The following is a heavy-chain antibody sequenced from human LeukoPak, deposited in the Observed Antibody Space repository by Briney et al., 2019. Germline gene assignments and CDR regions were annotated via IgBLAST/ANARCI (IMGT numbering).Heavy chain of an antibody. CDR3: AKGQLWFGEFSYFDY. V-gene: IGHV3-74*01. Sequence: GGSLRLSCAASGFTFNNYWMHWVRQAPGKGLLWVSRINTDGSSTDYADSVKGRFSISRDNSKNTLYLQMNSLRAEDTAVYYCAKGQLWFGEFSYFDYWGQGTLVTVSS. D-gene: IGHD3-10*01. J-gene: IGHJ4*02. CDR1: GFTFNNYW. CDR2: INTDGSST.